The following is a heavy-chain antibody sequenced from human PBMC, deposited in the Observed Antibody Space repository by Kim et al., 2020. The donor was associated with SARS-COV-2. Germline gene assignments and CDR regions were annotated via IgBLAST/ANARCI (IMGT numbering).Heavy chain of an antibody. Sequence: ASVKVSCKASGYTFTSYGISWVRQAPGQGLEWMGWISAYNGNTNYAQKLQGRVTMTTDTSTSTAYMELRSLRSDDTAVYYCARDSQGIGHVPAATYYYYYYGMDVWGQGTTVTVSS. V-gene: IGHV1-18*01. CDR3: ARDSQGIGHVPAATYYYYYYGMDV. CDR2: ISAYNGNT. D-gene: IGHD2-2*01. J-gene: IGHJ6*02. CDR1: GYTFTSYG.